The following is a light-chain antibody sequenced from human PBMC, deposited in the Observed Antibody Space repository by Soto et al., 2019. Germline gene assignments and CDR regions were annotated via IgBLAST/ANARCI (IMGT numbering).Light chain of an antibody. CDR1: QSIGSH. V-gene: IGKV1-39*01. J-gene: IGKJ2*01. CDR2: GAF. CDR3: QQSDSTPPDT. Sequence: DIQMTQFPSSLSASVGERVTITCRASQSIGSHLNWYQQRAGKAQKLLIHGAFRLHGGVPSRFSGSGSGTDFTLTISNLQPEDYATYYCQQSDSTPPDTFGQGTKLDIK.